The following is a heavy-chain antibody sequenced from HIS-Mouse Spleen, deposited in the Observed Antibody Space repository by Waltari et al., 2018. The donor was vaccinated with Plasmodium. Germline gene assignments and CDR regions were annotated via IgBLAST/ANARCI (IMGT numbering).Heavy chain of an antibody. CDR2: IYYSGST. CDR1: GCSISSYY. Sequence: QVQLQESGPGLVKPSETLSLTCTVSGCSISSYYWSWIRQPPGKGLEWIGYIYYSGSTNYNPSLKSRVTISVDTSKNQFSLKLSSVTAADTAVYYCARDCSSTSCLDAFDIWGQGTMVTVSS. D-gene: IGHD2-2*01. CDR3: ARDCSSTSCLDAFDI. V-gene: IGHV4-59*01. J-gene: IGHJ3*02.